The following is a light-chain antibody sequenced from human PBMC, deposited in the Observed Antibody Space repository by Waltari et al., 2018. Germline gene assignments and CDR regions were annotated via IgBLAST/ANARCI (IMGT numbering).Light chain of an antibody. Sequence: IVLTQSPATLSLSPVEIATLSCRASQSDSSYLAWYQQKPGQAPRLLIYDATNSATGIPARFSGSGSGTDFTLTISSLEPEDFAVYYCQQHSNWLTFGGGTKVENK. CDR1: QSDSSY. V-gene: IGKV3-11*01. CDR3: QQHSNWLT. J-gene: IGKJ4*01. CDR2: DAT.